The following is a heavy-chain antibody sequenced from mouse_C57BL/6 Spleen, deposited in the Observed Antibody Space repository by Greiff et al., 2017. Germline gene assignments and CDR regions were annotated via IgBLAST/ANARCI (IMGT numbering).Heavy chain of an antibody. V-gene: IGHV1-64*01. D-gene: IGHD4-1*01. Sequence: VKLQQSGAELVKPGASVKLSCKASGYTFTSYWMHWVKQRPGQGLEWIGMIPPNSGSTNYNEKFKSKATLTVDKSSSTAYMQLSSLTSEDSAVYYCARSDWDEAYWGQGALVTVSA. J-gene: IGHJ3*01. CDR3: ARSDWDEAY. CDR1: GYTFTSYW. CDR2: IPPNSGST.